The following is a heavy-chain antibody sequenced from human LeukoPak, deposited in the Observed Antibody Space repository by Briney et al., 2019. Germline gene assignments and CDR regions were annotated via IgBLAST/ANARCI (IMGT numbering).Heavy chain of an antibody. CDR1: GFTFSDYY. Sequence: PGGSLRPSCAASGFTFSDYYMSWIRQAPGKGLEWVSYISSSGSNMYYADSVKGRFTISRDNAKNSLYLQMNSLRADDTALYYCARNLCSTTSCYPYYFDHWGQGTLVPVSS. V-gene: IGHV3-11*01. D-gene: IGHD2-2*01. CDR3: ARNLCSTTSCYPYYFDH. CDR2: ISSSGSNM. J-gene: IGHJ4*02.